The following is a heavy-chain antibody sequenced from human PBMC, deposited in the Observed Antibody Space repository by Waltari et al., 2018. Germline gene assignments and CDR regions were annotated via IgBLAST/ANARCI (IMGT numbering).Heavy chain of an antibody. V-gene: IGHV3-33*08. J-gene: IGHJ3*02. CDR2: IGYDGSNK. CDR3: ARVVVVPAARANAFDI. Sequence: QVQPVESGGGVVQPGRSLRLSCAASGFTFSSYGMHWVRQAPGKGLEWVAVIGYDGSNKYYADSVKGRFTISRDNSKNTRYLQMNSLRAEDTAMYYCARVVVVPAARANAFDIWGQGTMVTVSS. CDR1: GFTFSSYG. D-gene: IGHD2-2*01.